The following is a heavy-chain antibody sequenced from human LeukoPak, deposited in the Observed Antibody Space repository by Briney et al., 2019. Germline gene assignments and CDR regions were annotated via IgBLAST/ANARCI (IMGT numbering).Heavy chain of an antibody. J-gene: IGHJ1*01. CDR3: AAGGSIGGFFPN. D-gene: IGHD3-3*01. V-gene: IGHV3-7*01. Sequence: RGSLRLSCVASGFTFRTYWMSWVRQSPGKGLEWVANIHPDGTAQFYVDSVKGRFIISRDNAKNSLFLQMNSLRDEDMAVYYCAAGGSIGGFFPNWGQGTLVTVSS. CDR1: GFTFRTYW. CDR2: IHPDGTAQ.